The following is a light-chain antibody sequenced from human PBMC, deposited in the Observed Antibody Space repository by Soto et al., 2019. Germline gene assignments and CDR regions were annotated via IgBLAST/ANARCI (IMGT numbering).Light chain of an antibody. CDR3: SSYTSSNTLYV. V-gene: IGLV2-14*01. Sequence: QSVLTQPASVSGSPGQPITISCTGTSSDVGSYNFVSWYQQHPGKAPKLMIYEVTTRPSGVSNRFSGSKSGNTASLTISGLQAEDEADYYCSSYTSSNTLYVFGTGTRSQS. CDR2: EVT. CDR1: SSDVGSYNF. J-gene: IGLJ1*01.